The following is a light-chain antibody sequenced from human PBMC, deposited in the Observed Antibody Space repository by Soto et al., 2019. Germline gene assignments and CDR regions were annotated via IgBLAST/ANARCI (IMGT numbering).Light chain of an antibody. Sequence: EIPMTQSPSSLSASVGDRVTITCRASQGVYNYLAWYQQKPGKAPKLLIFAASTLEAGVPSRFSGSGSGRYFTLTISTLQPEYVATYYCHNYNSALLTFGQGTRLEIK. CDR1: QGVYNY. CDR2: AAS. CDR3: HNYNSALLT. V-gene: IGKV1-27*01. J-gene: IGKJ5*01.